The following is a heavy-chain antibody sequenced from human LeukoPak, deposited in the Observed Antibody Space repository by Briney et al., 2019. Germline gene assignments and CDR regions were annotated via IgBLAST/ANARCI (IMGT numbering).Heavy chain of an antibody. CDR1: GLTFGNYA. V-gene: IGHV3-23*01. D-gene: IGHD1-26*01. J-gene: IGHJ2*01. CDR3: AKGGHFSFFGL. CDR2: ISGNGGDT. Sequence: PGGSLRLSCAASGLTFGNYAMTWVRQTPAKGLEWVSTISGNGGDTYYADSVKGRFTISRDNSKNTHYLQMNTLRAEDTAVYYCAKGGHFSFFGLWVRGALVTVSS.